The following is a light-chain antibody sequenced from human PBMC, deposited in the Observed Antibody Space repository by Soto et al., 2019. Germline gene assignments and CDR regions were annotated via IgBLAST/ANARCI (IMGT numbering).Light chain of an antibody. J-gene: IGKJ1*01. V-gene: IGKV3-15*01. CDR2: GAS. CDR1: QSVNSN. CDR3: QQYYKWPPWT. Sequence: ILLTQSPATLSLSPGERATLSCRTSQSVNSNLAWYQQKPGQAPRLLMYGASTRATGIPARFSGSGSGTEFTLTISSLRSEDFAFYYCQQYYKWPPWTFGQGTKVDIK.